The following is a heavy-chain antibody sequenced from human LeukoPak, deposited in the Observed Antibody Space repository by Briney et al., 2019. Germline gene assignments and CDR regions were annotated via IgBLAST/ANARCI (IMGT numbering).Heavy chain of an antibody. CDR1: GYTFTSYY. Sequence: GASVKVSCKASGYTFTSYYMHWVRQAPGQGLEWVGIINPSGGSTSYAQKFQGRVTMTRDMSTSTVYMELSSLRSEDTAVYYCARDEAGSSSSGGGFDYWGQGTLVTVSS. V-gene: IGHV1-46*01. J-gene: IGHJ4*02. CDR3: ARDEAGSSSSGGGFDY. CDR2: INPSGGST. D-gene: IGHD6-6*01.